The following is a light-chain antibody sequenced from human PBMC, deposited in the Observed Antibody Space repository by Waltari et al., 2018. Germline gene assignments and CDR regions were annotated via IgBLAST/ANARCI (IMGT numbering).Light chain of an antibody. J-gene: IGLJ1*01. CDR1: NSNVGINY. Sequence: QSVLTQPPSVSGAPGQRVTISCSGSNSNVGINYVSWFQHVPGAAPRLLIYRNNQRPSGVPDQFSGSKSCSSASLAISGLRSEDDADYYCAAWDVSLRGIFGTGTRVTVL. CDR3: AAWDVSLRGI. CDR2: RNN. V-gene: IGLV1-47*01.